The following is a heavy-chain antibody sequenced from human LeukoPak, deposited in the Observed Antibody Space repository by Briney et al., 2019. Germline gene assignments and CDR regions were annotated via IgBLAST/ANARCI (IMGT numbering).Heavy chain of an antibody. CDR2: IKQGGSEK. CDR1: GFTFSSYW. V-gene: IGHV3-7*01. Sequence: GGSLRPSCAASGFTFSSYWMSWVRQAPGKGLEWVANIKQGGSEKYYVDSVKGRFTISRDNAKNSLYLQMNSLRAEDTAVYYCARDDYGDYDCFDYWGQGTLVTVSS. D-gene: IGHD4-17*01. CDR3: ARDDYGDYDCFDY. J-gene: IGHJ4*02.